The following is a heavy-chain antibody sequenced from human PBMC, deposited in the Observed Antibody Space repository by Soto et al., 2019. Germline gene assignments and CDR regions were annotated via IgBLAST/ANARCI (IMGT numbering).Heavy chain of an antibody. Sequence: EVQLLESGGGLVQPGGSLRLSCAASGFTFSKYGMTWVRQAPGKWLEWVSVISGSGDRTYYADSVKGRFTISRDNSKNTLHLQMNSLRAEDTALYYCAKSNTESCYSPADYWGQGTLVTVSS. V-gene: IGHV3-23*01. CDR2: ISGSGDRT. J-gene: IGHJ4*02. CDR3: AKSNTESCYSPADY. CDR1: GFTFSKYG. D-gene: IGHD2-15*01.